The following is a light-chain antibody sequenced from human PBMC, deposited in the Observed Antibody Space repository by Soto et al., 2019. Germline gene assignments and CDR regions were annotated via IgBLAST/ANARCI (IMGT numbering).Light chain of an antibody. J-gene: IGLJ1*01. CDR2: DSN. Sequence: QTVLTQPPSVSAAPGQTVTISCSGSSSNIEKYFVSWYQQLPGAAPKLLIYDSNKRPSGIPERFSASKSGTSATLGITGLQTGDEADYYCGVWDDSMTLYVFGPGTKVTVL. CDR1: SSNIEKYF. CDR3: GVWDDSMTLYV. V-gene: IGLV1-51*01.